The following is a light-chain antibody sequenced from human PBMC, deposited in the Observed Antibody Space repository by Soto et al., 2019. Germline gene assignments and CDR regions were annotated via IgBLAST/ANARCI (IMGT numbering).Light chain of an antibody. CDR1: QRISNYY. V-gene: IGKV3-20*01. CDR3: QQYGSSPLT. J-gene: IGKJ4*01. CDR2: GAS. Sequence: EIVLTQSPDTLFLSSGERATLSCRASQRISNYYLAWYHQKPGQAPRLLIYGASSRATGVPDRFSGSGSGTDFTLTISRLEPEDFAVYYRQQYGSSPLTFGGGTKVEIK.